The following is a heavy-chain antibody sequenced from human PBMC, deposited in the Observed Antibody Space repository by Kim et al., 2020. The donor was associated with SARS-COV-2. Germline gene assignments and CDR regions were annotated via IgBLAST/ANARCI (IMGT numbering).Heavy chain of an antibody. J-gene: IGHJ6*02. CDR1: GGSISGFH. CDR2: INHSGST. Sequence: SETLSLTCAVYGGSISGFHWSWIRQPPGKGLEWIGEINHSGSTNYNPSLKSRVTISVDTSKSQFSLKLNFVTAADTAVYYCARGRAGVVPTPILGIGPHYDYYAMDVWGRGTTVTVSS. D-gene: IGHD2-2*02. CDR3: ARGRAGVVPTPILGIGPHYDYYAMDV. V-gene: IGHV4-34*01.